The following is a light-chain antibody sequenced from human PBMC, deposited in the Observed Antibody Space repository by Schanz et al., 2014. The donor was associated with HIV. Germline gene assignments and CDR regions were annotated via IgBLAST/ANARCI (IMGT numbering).Light chain of an antibody. CDR1: STDVGSYNL. CDR2: EVN. V-gene: IGLV2-23*02. J-gene: IGLJ1*01. Sequence: QSALTQPASVSGSPGQSITISCTGTSTDVGSYNLVSWYQQHPGKAPKLIIYEVNMRPSGVPDRFSGSKSGNTASLTISGLQAEDEADYYCCSYAGSYTYVFGIGTKLTVL. CDR3: CSYAGSYTYV.